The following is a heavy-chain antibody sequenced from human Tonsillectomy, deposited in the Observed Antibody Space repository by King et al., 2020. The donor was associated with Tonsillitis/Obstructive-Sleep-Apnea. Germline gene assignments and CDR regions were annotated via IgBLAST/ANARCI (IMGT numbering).Heavy chain of an antibody. CDR2: IYPGDSDT. J-gene: IGHJ2*01. CDR1: GYRFTSYW. CDR3: ARLDNTGSSLLFGGHFDL. V-gene: IGHV5-51*01. Sequence: QLVQSGAEVKKPGESLKISCQGSGYRFTSYWIAWVRQVPGKGLDWMGIIYPGDSDTEYSPSFQGQVTISADKSIDTAYLQWGSLRASDTAMYYCARLDNTGSSLLFGGHFDLWGRGTLVTVSS. D-gene: IGHD1-26*01.